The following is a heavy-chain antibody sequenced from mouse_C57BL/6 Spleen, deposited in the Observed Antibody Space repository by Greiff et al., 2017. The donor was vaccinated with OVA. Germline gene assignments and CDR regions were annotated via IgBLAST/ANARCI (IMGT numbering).Heavy chain of an antibody. CDR3: ARGSRSYFDY. CDR2: IDPSDSET. J-gene: IGHJ2*01. D-gene: IGHD1-1*01. CDR1: GFTFTSYW. Sequence: QVQLQQPGAELVRPGSSVKLSCKASGFTFTSYWMHWVKQRPIQGLEWIGNIDPSDSETHYNQKFKDKATLTVDKSSSTAYMQLSSLTSEDSAVYYCARGSRSYFDYWGQGTTLTVSS. V-gene: IGHV1-52*01.